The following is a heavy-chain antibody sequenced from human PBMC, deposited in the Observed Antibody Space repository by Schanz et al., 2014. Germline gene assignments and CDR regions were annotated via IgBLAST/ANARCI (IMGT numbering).Heavy chain of an antibody. CDR3: VPMSIAAH. Sequence: VQLVESGGGVVRPGRSLRLSCATSGFTFSRFGMHWVRQAPGKGPEWVSYISSSGSTIYYADSVKGRFTISRDNAKNSLYLQMNSLRAEDTAVYYCVPMSIAAHWGQGTLVTVSS. CDR2: ISSSGSTI. D-gene: IGHD6-6*01. CDR1: GFTFSRFG. J-gene: IGHJ4*02. V-gene: IGHV3-48*04.